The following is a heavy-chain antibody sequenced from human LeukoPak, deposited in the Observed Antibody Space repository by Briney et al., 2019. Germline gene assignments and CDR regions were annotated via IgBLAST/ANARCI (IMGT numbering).Heavy chain of an antibody. CDR3: ARAKAVAGRLEFDY. V-gene: IGHV1-18*01. D-gene: IGHD6-19*01. CDR1: GYTFTSYG. CDR2: ISAYNGNT. Sequence: GASVKVSCKASGYTFTSYGISWVRQAPGQGLEWMGWISAYNGNTNYAQKLQGRVTMTTDTSTSTAYMELRSLRSDDTAVYYCARAKAVAGRLEFDYWGQGALVTVSS. J-gene: IGHJ4*02.